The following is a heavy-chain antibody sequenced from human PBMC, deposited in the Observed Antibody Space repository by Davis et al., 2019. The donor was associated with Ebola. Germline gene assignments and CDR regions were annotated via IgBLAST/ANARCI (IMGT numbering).Heavy chain of an antibody. CDR3: ACGSCYYYGMDV. Sequence: GESLKISCAASGFTFTDYYMSWIRQAPGKGLEWVSYISASHDTIYYADSVKGRFTISRDNSKNTLYLQMNSLRAEDTAVYYCACGSCYYYGMDVWGKGTTVTVSS. V-gene: IGHV3-11*04. J-gene: IGHJ6*04. CDR1: GFTFTDYY. D-gene: IGHD2-15*01. CDR2: ISASHDTI.